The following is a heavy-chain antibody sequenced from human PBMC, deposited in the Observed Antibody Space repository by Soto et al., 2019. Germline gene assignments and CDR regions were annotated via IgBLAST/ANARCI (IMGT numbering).Heavy chain of an antibody. Sequence: SETLSLTCAVSGGSISSGGYSWTWIRQPPGKGLEWIGYIYHSGSTYYNPSLKSRVTISVDRSKNQFSLKLSSVTAADTAVYYCARVLCISCYRHVVGDNWFDPWGQGTLVTVSS. D-gene: IGHD2-2*01. V-gene: IGHV4-30-2*01. CDR1: GGSISSGGYS. CDR2: IYHSGST. J-gene: IGHJ5*02. CDR3: ARVLCISCYRHVVGDNWFDP.